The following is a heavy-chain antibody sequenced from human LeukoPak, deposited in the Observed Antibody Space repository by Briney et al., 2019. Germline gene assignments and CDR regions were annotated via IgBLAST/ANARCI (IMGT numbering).Heavy chain of an antibody. D-gene: IGHD1-14*01. CDR2: ISSSGSTI. Sequence: KSGGSLRLSCAASGFTFSDYYMSWIRQAPGKGLEWVSYISSSGSTIYYADSVKGRFTISRDHAKNSLYRQMNSLRAGDTAVYYFARPGGVRSYFHHGGGGTLVTVS. CDR1: GFTFSDYY. V-gene: IGHV3-11*04. CDR3: ARPGGVRSYFHH. J-gene: IGHJ1*01.